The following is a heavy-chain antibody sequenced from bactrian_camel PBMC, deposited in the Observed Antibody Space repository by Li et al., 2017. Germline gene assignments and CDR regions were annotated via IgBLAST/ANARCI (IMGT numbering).Heavy chain of an antibody. D-gene: IGHD3*01. V-gene: IGHV3S55*01. CDR2: ISVRGET. CDR1: GFTLSTSD. J-gene: IGHJ4*01. Sequence: VQLVESGGGSVQAGGTLTISCTASGFTLSTSDMGWYRQAAGNECEMVSRISVRGETEYAASVKARFTISHDNAKNTLLLQMSDLKPEDTAVYYCAPDAGQSRCSNGFCYCAWGEGTQVTVS. CDR3: APDAGQSRCSNGFCYCA.